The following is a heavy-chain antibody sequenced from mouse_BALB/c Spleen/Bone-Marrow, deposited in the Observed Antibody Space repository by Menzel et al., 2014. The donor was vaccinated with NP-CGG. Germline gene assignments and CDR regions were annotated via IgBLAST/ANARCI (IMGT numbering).Heavy chain of an antibody. D-gene: IGHD1-1*01. V-gene: IGHV5-12-1*01. CDR1: GFAFSSYD. CDR3: ARPLYYYGSSPFYAMDY. CDR2: ISSGGGST. Sequence: DVQLVESGGGLVKPGGSLKLSCAASGFAFSSYDMSWVRQTPEKRLEWVAYISSGGGSTYYPDTVKGRFTISRDNAKNTPYLQMSSLKSEYTAMYYCARPLYYYGSSPFYAMDYWGQGTSVTVSS. J-gene: IGHJ4*01.